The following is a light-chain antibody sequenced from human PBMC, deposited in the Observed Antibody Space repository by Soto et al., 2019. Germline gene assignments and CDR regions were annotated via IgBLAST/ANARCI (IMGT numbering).Light chain of an antibody. V-gene: IGLV2-14*01. Sequence: QSALTQPASVSGSPGQSITISCTGTSSDVGGYNYVSWYQQHPGKAPKLMIYEVSNRPSGVSNRFSGSKSGNTVSLSISGLQAEDEADYYCSSYYSSSRYVFGTGSKLTVL. CDR2: EVS. CDR1: SSDVGGYNY. J-gene: IGLJ1*01. CDR3: SSYYSSSRYV.